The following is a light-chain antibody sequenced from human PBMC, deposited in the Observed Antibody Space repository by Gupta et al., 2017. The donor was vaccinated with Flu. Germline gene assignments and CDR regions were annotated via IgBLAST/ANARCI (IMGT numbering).Light chain of an antibody. V-gene: IGKV3-20*01. J-gene: IGKJ1*01. Sequence: EIVLTQYPDTVSLSPVERLTLSCRASHSLSSSSLAWYQQRPGQVPRLLISGASDRATGIPDRFRGSGSGTDFTLTISSLQPEDFAMYYCHQYDTSPPAFGQGTKVEIK. CDR1: HSLSSSS. CDR2: GAS. CDR3: HQYDTSPPA.